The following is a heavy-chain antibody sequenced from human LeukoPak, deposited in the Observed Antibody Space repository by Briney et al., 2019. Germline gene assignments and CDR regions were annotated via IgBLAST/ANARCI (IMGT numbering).Heavy chain of an antibody. CDR2: IKQDGTEK. D-gene: IGHD3-16*02. CDR3: AKDADYDYVWGSYRPYYFDY. Sequence: PGGSLRLSCVASGFTFSSYWMSWVRQAPGEGLEWVANIKQDGTEKNYVDSVKGRFTISRDNAKNSLYLQMNSLRAEDTAVYYCAKDADYDYVWGSYRPYYFDYWGQGTLVTVSS. CDR1: GFTFSSYW. V-gene: IGHV3-7*01. J-gene: IGHJ4*02.